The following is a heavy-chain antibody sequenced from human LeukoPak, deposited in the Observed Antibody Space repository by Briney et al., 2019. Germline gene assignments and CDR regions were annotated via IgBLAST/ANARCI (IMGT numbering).Heavy chain of an antibody. D-gene: IGHD3-9*01. J-gene: IGHJ4*02. CDR3: ARVDILTGFDY. Sequence: SETLSLTCAVSGYSISSGYYWGWIRQPPGKGLEWIGSIYHSGSTYYNPSLKSRVTISVDTSKNQFPLKLSSVTAADTAVYYCARVDILTGFDYWGQGTLVTVSS. V-gene: IGHV4-38-2*01. CDR1: GYSISSGYY. CDR2: IYHSGST.